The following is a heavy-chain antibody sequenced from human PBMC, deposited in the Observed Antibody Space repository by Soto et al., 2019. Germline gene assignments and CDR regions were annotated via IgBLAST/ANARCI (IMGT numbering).Heavy chain of an antibody. V-gene: IGHV4-61*05. Sequence: SETLSLTCTVSGGSISTRCSYWVWIRPPPGKGLEWIGYIYYSGSTNYNPSLKSRVTISVDTSKNQFSLKLSSVTAADTAVYYCARVYGDYDPYYMDVWGKGTTVTVSS. CDR3: ARVYGDYDPYYMDV. J-gene: IGHJ6*03. D-gene: IGHD4-17*01. CDR2: IYYSGST. CDR1: GGSISTRCSY.